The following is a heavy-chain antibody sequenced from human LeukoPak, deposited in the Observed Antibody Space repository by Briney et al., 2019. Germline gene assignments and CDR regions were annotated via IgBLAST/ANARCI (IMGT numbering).Heavy chain of an antibody. D-gene: IGHD6-19*01. J-gene: IGHJ4*02. Sequence: PGRSLRPSCAASGFTFSSYGMHWVRQAPGKGLEWVAGISYDGSSKTYADSLKGRFTISRDKSENTLYLQMNSLGAEDTAVYYCAKEAGLAVAGPSETFDYWGQGTLVTVSS. CDR3: AKEAGLAVAGPSETFDY. CDR2: ISYDGSSK. V-gene: IGHV3-30*18. CDR1: GFTFSSYG.